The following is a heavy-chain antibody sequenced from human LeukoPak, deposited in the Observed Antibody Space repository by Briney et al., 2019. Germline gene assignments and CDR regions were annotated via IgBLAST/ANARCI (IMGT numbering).Heavy chain of an antibody. CDR3: ARRVGSAVAGYNYGFGP. J-gene: IGHJ5*02. Sequence: SETLSLTCTVSGGSISSSSYCWGWIRQPPGKGLEWIGSIYYSGSTYYNPSLKSRVTISLDTSENQFSLKLSSVTAADTAIYYCARRVGSAVAGYNYGFGPWGQGTLVTVSS. CDR1: GGSISSSSYC. D-gene: IGHD6-19*01. V-gene: IGHV4-39*07. CDR2: IYYSGST.